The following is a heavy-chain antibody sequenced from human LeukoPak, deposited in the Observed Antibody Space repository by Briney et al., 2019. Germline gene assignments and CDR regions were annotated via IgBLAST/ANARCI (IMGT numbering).Heavy chain of an antibody. D-gene: IGHD2-15*01. CDR3: ARSPSKYCSGGSCYYDY. CDR2: MNPKSGNT. CDR1: GYTFTSYD. Sequence: ASVKVSCKASGYTFTSYDINWVRQATGQGLEWMGWMNPKSGNTGYAQKFQGRVTMTRNTSISAAYMELSSLGSEDTAVYYCARSPSKYCSGGSCYYDYWGQGTLVTVPS. V-gene: IGHV1-8*01. J-gene: IGHJ4*02.